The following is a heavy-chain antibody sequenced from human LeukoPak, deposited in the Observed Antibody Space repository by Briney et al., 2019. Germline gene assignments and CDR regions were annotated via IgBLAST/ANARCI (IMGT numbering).Heavy chain of an antibody. V-gene: IGHV3-21*01. CDR1: GFTFSSYS. D-gene: IGHD3-22*01. J-gene: IGHJ4*02. CDR2: ISSSSSYI. CDR3: ASLLSGYLDLDY. Sequence: GGSLRLSCAASGFTFSSYSMNWVRQAPGKGLEWVSSISSSSSYIYYADSVKGRFTNSRDNAKNSLYLQMNSLRAEDTAVYYCASLLSGYLDLDYWGQGTLVTLSS.